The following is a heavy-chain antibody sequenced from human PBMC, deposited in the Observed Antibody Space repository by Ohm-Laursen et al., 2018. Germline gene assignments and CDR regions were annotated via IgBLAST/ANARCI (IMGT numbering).Heavy chain of an antibody. CDR3: ASLRDYDFWSGYPPLYGMDV. CDR2: INHSGST. CDR1: GYPISSGYY. J-gene: IGHJ6*02. V-gene: IGHV4-38-2*01. D-gene: IGHD3-3*01. Sequence: SDTLSLTCAVSGYPISSGYYWGWIRQPPGKGLEWIGEINHSGSTNYNPSLKSRVTISVDTSKNQFSLKLSSVTAADTAVYYRASLRDYDFWSGYPPLYGMDVWGQGTTVTVSS.